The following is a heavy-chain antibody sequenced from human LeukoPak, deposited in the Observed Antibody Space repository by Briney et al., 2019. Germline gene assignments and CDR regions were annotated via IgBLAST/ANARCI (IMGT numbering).Heavy chain of an antibody. V-gene: IGHV4-61*08. D-gene: IGHD3-9*01. CDR3: ARSDYDILTGPPDY. CDR2: IYYSGST. Sequence: SQTLSLTCTVSGGSISSDDYYWSWIRQPPGKGLEWIGYIYYSGSTNYNPSLKSRVTISVDTSKNQFSLKLSSVTAADTAVYYCARSDYDILTGPPDYWGQGTLVTVSS. CDR1: GGSISSDDYY. J-gene: IGHJ4*02.